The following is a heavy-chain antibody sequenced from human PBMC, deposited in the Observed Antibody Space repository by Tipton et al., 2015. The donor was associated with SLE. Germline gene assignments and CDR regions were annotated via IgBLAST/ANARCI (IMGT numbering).Heavy chain of an antibody. CDR3: ARGGSDRGFSLYYFDY. Sequence: TLSLTCTVSGGSISSYYWSWIRQPPGKGLEWIGYIYTSGSTNYNPSLKSRVTISVDTSKNQFSLKLSSVTAADTAVYYCARGGSDRGFSLYYFDYWGQGTLVTVSS. J-gene: IGHJ4*02. V-gene: IGHV4-4*08. CDR1: GGSISSYY. D-gene: IGHD3-16*01. CDR2: IYTSGST.